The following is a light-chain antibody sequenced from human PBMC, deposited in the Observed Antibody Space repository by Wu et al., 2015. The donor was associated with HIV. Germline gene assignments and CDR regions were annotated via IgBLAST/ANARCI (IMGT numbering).Light chain of an antibody. CDR2: GTF. CDR3: QQYAGSPLT. Sequence: EIVLTQSPGTLSLSPGEGATLSCRASQSISSDYLTWYQHKPGQAPRLLIYGTFRRASGIPDRFSGSGSGTDFTLTINRLEPEDFAVYFCQQYAGSPLTFGGGTKVEI. J-gene: IGKJ4*01. V-gene: IGKV3-20*01. CDR1: QSISSDY.